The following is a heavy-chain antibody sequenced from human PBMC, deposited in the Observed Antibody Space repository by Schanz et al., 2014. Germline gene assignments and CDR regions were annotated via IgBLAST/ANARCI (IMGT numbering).Heavy chain of an antibody. CDR3: ARPSDSSWYMDV. D-gene: IGHD2-21*02. J-gene: IGHJ6*03. Sequence: VQLVESGGGLVQPRGSLRLSCAASEFSFSSFGMNWVRQAPGKGLEWVSYISGSSSTKYYADSVKGRFTISRDNGKKSLYLQMNSLRAEDTAVYYCARPSDSSWYMDVWGKGTTVTVSS. V-gene: IGHV3-48*01. CDR1: EFSFSSFG. CDR2: ISGSSSTK.